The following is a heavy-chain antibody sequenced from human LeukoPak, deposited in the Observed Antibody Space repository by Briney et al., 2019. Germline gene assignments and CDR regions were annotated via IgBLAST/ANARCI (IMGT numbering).Heavy chain of an antibody. CDR2: IIPILGIA. Sequence: SVKVSCKASGGTFSSYTISWVRQAPGQGLEWMGRIIPILGIANYAQKFQGRVTITADKSTSTAYMELSSLRSEDTAVHYCARDNDGIVVVPAAIYMDVWGKGTTVTVSS. V-gene: IGHV1-69*04. D-gene: IGHD2-2*01. J-gene: IGHJ6*03. CDR1: GGTFSSYT. CDR3: ARDNDGIVVVPAAIYMDV.